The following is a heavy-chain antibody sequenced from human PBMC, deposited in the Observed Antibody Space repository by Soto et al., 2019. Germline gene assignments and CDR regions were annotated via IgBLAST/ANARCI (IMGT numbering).Heavy chain of an antibody. V-gene: IGHV4-4*02. CDR3: ARASTGYSNWFDP. CDR1: GGSISSSNW. D-gene: IGHD3-9*01. J-gene: IGHJ5*02. Sequence: LSLTCAVSGGSISSSNWWSWVRQPPGEGLEWIGEIYHSGSTNYNPSLKSRVTISVDKSKNQFSLKLSSVTAADTAVYYCARASTGYSNWFDPWGQGTLVTVSS. CDR2: IYHSGST.